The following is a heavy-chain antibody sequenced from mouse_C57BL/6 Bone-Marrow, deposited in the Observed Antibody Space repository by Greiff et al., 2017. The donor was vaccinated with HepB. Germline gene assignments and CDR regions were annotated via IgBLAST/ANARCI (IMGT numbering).Heavy chain of an antibody. J-gene: IGHJ2*01. CDR3: TTTVVARVDY. CDR1: GFNIKDDY. CDR2: IDPENGDT. V-gene: IGHV14-4*01. Sequence: VQLKQSGAELVRPGASVKLSCTASGFNIKDDYMHWVKQRPEQGLEWIGWIDPENGDTEYASKFQGKATITADTSSNTAYLQLSSLTSEDTAVYYCTTTVVARVDYWGQGTTLTVSS. D-gene: IGHD1-1*01.